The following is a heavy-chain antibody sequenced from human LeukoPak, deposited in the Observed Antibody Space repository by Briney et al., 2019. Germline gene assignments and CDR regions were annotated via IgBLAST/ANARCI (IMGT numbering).Heavy chain of an antibody. Sequence: GGSLRLSCAASGLTFNNYWMSWVRQAPGKGLEWVANIKQDGSEKYYVDSVKGRFTVSRDNAKNSLYLQMNSLRAEDTAVYYCARDADLGATITGAFDIWGQGTMVTVSS. V-gene: IGHV3-7*01. D-gene: IGHD5-24*01. CDR1: GLTFNNYW. J-gene: IGHJ3*02. CDR2: IKQDGSEK. CDR3: ARDADLGATITGAFDI.